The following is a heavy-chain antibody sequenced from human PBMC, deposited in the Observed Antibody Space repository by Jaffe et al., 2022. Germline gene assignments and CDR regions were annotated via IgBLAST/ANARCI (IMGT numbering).Heavy chain of an antibody. J-gene: IGHJ5*02. D-gene: IGHD3-3*01. CDR1: GYTFTSYG. V-gene: IGHV1-18*01. CDR3: ARCGPLKYYDFWSGYYTLGYNWFDP. Sequence: QVQLVQSGAEVKKPGASVKVSCKASGYTFTSYGISWVRQAPGQGLEWMGWISAYNGNTNYAQKLQGRVTMTTDTSTSTAYMELRSLRSDDTAVYYCARCGPLKYYDFWSGYYTLGYNWFDPWGQGTLVTVSS. CDR2: ISAYNGNT.